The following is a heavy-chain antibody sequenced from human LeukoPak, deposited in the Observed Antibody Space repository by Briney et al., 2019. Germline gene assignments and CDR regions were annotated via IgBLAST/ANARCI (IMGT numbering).Heavy chain of an antibody. Sequence: GGSLRLSCAASGFIFSDYYMSWIRQTPGKGLEWISYVSYTYSDIYYADSVRGRFTISRDNAKNSLYLQMNNLRAEDTAVYYCASGSSSVGYWGQGTRVTVSS. J-gene: IGHJ4*02. CDR1: GFIFSDYY. V-gene: IGHV3-11*01. CDR2: VSYTYSDI. CDR3: ASGSSSVGY. D-gene: IGHD6-6*01.